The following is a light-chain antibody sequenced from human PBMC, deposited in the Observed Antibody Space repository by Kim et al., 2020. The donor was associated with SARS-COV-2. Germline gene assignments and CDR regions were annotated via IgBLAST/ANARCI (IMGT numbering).Light chain of an antibody. CDR2: KAS. V-gene: IGKV1-5*03. CDR3: QQYNSYS. CDR1: QSISSW. J-gene: IGKJ1*01. Sequence: LSASVGDRVSIACRASQSISSWLAWYQQKPGKAPKRLIYKASSLESGVPSRFSGSGSGTAFTLTISSLQPDDFATYYCQQYNSYSFVQGTKVDIK.